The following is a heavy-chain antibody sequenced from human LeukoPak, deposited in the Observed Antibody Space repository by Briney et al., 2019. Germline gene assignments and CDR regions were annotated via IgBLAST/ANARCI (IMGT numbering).Heavy chain of an antibody. CDR3: ARYCSGGSCYPGFDY. J-gene: IGHJ4*02. Sequence: QPGGSLRLSCAASGFTFSSYWMHWVRQAPGKGLVWVSRINSEGSSTSYADSVKGRFTISRDNAKNTLYLQMNSLRAEDTAVYYCARYCSGGSCYPGFDYWGQGTLVTVSS. CDR1: GFTFSSYW. V-gene: IGHV3-74*01. CDR2: INSEGSST. D-gene: IGHD2-15*01.